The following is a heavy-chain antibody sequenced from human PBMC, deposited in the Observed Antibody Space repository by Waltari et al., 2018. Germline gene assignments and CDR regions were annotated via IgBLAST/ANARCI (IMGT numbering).Heavy chain of an antibody. J-gene: IGHJ4*02. V-gene: IGHV1-69*13. Sequence: QVQLVQSGAEVKKPGSSVKVSCKASGGTFSSYAISWVRQAPGQGLEWMGGIIPIFGTANYAQKFQGRVTITADESTSTADMELSSLRAEDTAVYYCASPRAAMTTVTNFDYWGQGTLVTVSS. D-gene: IGHD4-17*01. CDR2: IIPIFGTA. CDR3: ASPRAAMTTVTNFDY. CDR1: GGTFSSYA.